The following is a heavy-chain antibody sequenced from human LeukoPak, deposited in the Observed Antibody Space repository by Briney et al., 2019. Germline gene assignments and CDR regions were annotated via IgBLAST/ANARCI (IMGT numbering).Heavy chain of an antibody. D-gene: IGHD3-22*01. CDR3: ARVTRITMIVVVILDAFDI. Sequence: ASVKVSCKASGYTFTSYGISWVRQAPGQGLGWMGWISAYNGNTNYAQKLQGRVTMTTDTSTSTAYMELRSLRSDDTAVYYCARVTRITMIVVVILDAFDIWGQGTMVTVSS. V-gene: IGHV1-18*01. J-gene: IGHJ3*02. CDR2: ISAYNGNT. CDR1: GYTFTSYG.